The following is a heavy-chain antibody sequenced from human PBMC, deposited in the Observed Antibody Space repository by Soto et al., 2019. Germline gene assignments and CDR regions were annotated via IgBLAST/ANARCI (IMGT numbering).Heavy chain of an antibody. Sequence: QVQLQQWGAGLLKPSETLSLTCTVSGGSLSDSFWNWIRQPPGKGLEWIGEIHHSGISNYNPSLKSRFTMSVDTSKNQFSLKMTSVTAADTAVYYCAVTGTYNWFDPWGQGTLVTVSS. J-gene: IGHJ5*02. CDR3: AVTGTYNWFDP. CDR1: GGSLSDSF. V-gene: IGHV4-34*01. D-gene: IGHD7-27*01. CDR2: IHHSGIS.